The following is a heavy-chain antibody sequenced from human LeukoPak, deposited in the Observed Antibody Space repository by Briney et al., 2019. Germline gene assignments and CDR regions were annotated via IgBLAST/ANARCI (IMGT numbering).Heavy chain of an antibody. CDR1: GFTFTSSA. CDR3: AAAPVEISNWFDP. CDR2: IVVGCGNT. Sequence: SVKVSCKASGFTFTSSAMQWVRQARGQRLEWIGWIVVGCGNTHYAQKFQERVTITRDMSTSTAYMELSSLRSEDTAVYYCAAAPVEISNWFDPWGQGTLVTVSS. V-gene: IGHV1-58*02. J-gene: IGHJ5*02. D-gene: IGHD5-24*01.